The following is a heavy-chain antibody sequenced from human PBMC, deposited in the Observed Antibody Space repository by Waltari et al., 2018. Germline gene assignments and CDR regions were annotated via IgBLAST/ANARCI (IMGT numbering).Heavy chain of an antibody. Sequence: QVQLQQWGAGLLKPSETLSLTCIVYGGSLSGYYWHWVRQAPGKGLEWIAEINYSGGTHYNPSLRSRITISLDTSKNQFSLELTSVTAADTAIYFCARHPQLLRTGIDYWGQGTQVTVS. CDR3: ARHPQLLRTGIDY. D-gene: IGHD2-21*01. V-gene: IGHV4-34*02. CDR1: GGSLSGYY. CDR2: INYSGGT. J-gene: IGHJ4*02.